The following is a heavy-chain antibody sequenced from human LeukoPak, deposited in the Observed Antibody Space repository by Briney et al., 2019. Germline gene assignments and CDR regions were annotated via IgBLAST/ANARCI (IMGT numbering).Heavy chain of an antibody. CDR1: GFIISQHA. CDR3: ARVAGTTFYHFNYMDV. CDR2: TSNDAIEK. V-gene: IGHV3-30*01. J-gene: IGHJ6*04. Sequence: PGGSLRLSCAPSGFIISQHAPVWVRHAPGKGLEWVALTSNDAIEKYYADSVKGRFTISRDTSRSSLSLQMNTLRADDTAVYFCARVAGTTFYHFNYMDVWGKGTTVTVSS. D-gene: IGHD1-7*01.